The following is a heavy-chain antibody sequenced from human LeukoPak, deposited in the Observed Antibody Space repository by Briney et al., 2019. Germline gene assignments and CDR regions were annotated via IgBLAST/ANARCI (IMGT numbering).Heavy chain of an antibody. Sequence: SETLSLTCTVSGGSISSGGYYWSWIRQHPGKGLEWIGYIYYSGNTYYNPSLKSRVTISVDTSKNQFSPKLSSVTAADTAVYYCARAAAVAGTFALYYFDYWGQGTLVTVSS. D-gene: IGHD6-19*01. CDR1: GGSISSGGYY. V-gene: IGHV4-31*03. CDR2: IYYSGNT. CDR3: ARAAAVAGTFALYYFDY. J-gene: IGHJ4*02.